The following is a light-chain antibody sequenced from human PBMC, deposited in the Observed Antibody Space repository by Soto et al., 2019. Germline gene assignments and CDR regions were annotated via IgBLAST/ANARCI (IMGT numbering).Light chain of an antibody. V-gene: IGKV3-20*01. Sequence: EIVWTQSPGTLSFSPGERATLSCRASQSVSSSALAWYQQKPGQAPRRLIYGASSRATGIPDRFSGSGSGTDFTLTISRLEPEDFAVYYCQQYGTSPITFGQGTRLEI. CDR3: QQYGTSPIT. CDR2: GAS. J-gene: IGKJ5*01. CDR1: QSVSSSA.